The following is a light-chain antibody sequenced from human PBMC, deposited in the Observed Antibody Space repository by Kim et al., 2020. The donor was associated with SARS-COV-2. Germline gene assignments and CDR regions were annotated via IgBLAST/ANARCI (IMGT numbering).Light chain of an antibody. CDR2: YDS. V-gene: IGLV3-21*04. CDR1: NIGSKS. Sequence: ASGKTARITCGGNNIGSKSVHWYQQKPGQAPVLVIYYDSDRPSGIPERFSGSNSGNTATLTISRVEAGDEADYYCQVWDSSSDLVVFGGGTQLTVL. CDR3: QVWDSSSDLVV. J-gene: IGLJ2*01.